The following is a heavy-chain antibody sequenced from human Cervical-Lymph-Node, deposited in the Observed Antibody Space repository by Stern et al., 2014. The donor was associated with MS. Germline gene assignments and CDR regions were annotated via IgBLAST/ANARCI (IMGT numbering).Heavy chain of an antibody. J-gene: IGHJ4*02. CDR3: ARQLGN. D-gene: IGHD1-1*01. V-gene: IGHV1-3*01. CDR2: INADNGNT. Sequence: VQLVESGAEVKKPGASVKVSCKASGYTFSSYGIDWVRQAPGQRLEWMRWINADNGNTRYSQKYQGRVTITRDTSATTAYMELSSLRSEDTAVYYCARQLGNWGQGTLVTVSS. CDR1: GYTFSSYG.